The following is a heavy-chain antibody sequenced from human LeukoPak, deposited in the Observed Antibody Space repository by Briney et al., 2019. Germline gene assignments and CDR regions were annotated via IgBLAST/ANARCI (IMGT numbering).Heavy chain of an antibody. CDR3: AKVHYYDSSVLDP. J-gene: IGHJ5*02. CDR2: ISYDGSNK. V-gene: IGHV3-30*18. Sequence: GGSLRLSCAASGFTFGSYGMHWVRQAPGKGLEWAAVISYDGSNKYYADSVKGRFTISRDNSKNTLYLQMNSLRAEDTAVYYCAKVHYYDSSVLDPWGQGTLVTVSS. CDR1: GFTFGSYG. D-gene: IGHD3-22*01.